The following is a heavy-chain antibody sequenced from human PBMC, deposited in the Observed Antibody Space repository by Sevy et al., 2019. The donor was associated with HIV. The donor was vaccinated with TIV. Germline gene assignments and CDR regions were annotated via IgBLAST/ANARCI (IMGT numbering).Heavy chain of an antibody. CDR1: NLTFEDYA. CDR2: ISWDGANI. D-gene: IGHD6-13*01. J-gene: IGHJ6*02. CDR3: AKGQQLITQSGSYFYYGMNV. Sequence: GGSLRLSCAASNLTFEDYAMHWVRRAPGKGLEWVSGISWDGANIGFAASVKGRFTISRDNAKSSVYLQINSLTPEDTGVYYCAKGQQLITQSGSYFYYGMNVWGQGTTVTVSS. V-gene: IGHV3-9*01.